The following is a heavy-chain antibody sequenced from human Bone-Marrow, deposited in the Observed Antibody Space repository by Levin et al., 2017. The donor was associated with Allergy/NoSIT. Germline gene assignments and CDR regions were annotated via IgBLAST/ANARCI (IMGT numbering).Heavy chain of an antibody. J-gene: IGHJ4*02. Sequence: ASVKVSCQASGYTFTDYGISWVRQAPGQGLEWMGWINVNSGHTNYVQKFQGRVTMTTDTSTKTAYMELRSLRSDDTAIYYCARGFDRWGQGTLVTVSS. CDR2: INVNSGHT. CDR3: ARGFDR. V-gene: IGHV1-18*01. CDR1: GYTFTDYG.